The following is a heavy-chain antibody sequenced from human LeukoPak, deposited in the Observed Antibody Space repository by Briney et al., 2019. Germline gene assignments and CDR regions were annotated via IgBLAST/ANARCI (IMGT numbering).Heavy chain of an antibody. D-gene: IGHD1-26*01. CDR2: IYYSGST. J-gene: IGHJ6*03. Sequence: KTSETLSLTCTVSGDSTSSYYWSWVRQPPGKGLEWIGYIYYSGSTNYNPSLKSRVTISLDTPNNQFSLELTSVTAADTAVYYCARYGVGAATIGYYYYYIDVWGKGTTVTVSS. V-gene: IGHV4-59*01. CDR1: GDSTSSYY. CDR3: ARYGVGAATIGYYYYYIDV.